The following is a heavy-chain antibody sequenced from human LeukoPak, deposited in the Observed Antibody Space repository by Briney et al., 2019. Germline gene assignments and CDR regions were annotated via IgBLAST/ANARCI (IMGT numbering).Heavy chain of an antibody. D-gene: IGHD1-26*01. CDR2: IYYSGST. CDR1: GGSISSSSYY. Sequence: PSETLSLTCTVSGGSISSSSYYWGWIRQPPGKGLEWIGSIYYSGSTYYNPSLKSRVTISVDTSKNQFSLKLSSVTAADTAVYYCARQLYSGSYDYYMDVWGKGTTVTVSS. J-gene: IGHJ6*03. V-gene: IGHV4-39*01. CDR3: ARQLYSGSYDYYMDV.